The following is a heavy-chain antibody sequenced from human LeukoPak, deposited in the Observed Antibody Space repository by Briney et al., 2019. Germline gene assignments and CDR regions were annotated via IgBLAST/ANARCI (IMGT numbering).Heavy chain of an antibody. CDR2: IKQDGTEK. CDR3: AKGPPSTMIVVVTRPKFFQH. CDR1: GFTFTTYW. V-gene: IGHV3-7*01. D-gene: IGHD3-22*01. J-gene: IGHJ1*01. Sequence: HSGGSLRLSCAASGFTFTTYWMSWVRQAPGKGLEWVANIKQDGTEKYYVDSVKGRFTISRDNAKNSLDLQMNSLRVEDTAVYYCAKGPPSTMIVVVTRPKFFQHWGQGTLVTVSS.